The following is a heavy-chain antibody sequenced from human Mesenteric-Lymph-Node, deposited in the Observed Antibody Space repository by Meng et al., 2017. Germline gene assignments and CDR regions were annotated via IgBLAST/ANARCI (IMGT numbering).Heavy chain of an antibody. J-gene: IGHJ3*01. CDR3: ARVPGAFDV. Sequence: SETLSLTCSITGYSIGSGYYWGWVRQPPGKGLEFIGTIYYSGSSDYNPSLKSRVTISGDTSKNQFSLKLRSLTAADTAVYYCARVPGAFDVWGLGTMVTVSS. CDR1: GYSIGSGYY. V-gene: IGHV4-38-2*02. CDR2: IYYSGSS.